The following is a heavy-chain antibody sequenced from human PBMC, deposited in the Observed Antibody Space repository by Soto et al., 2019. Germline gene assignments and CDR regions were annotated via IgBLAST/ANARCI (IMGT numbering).Heavy chain of an antibody. CDR2: INRSRST. V-gene: IGHV4-34*01. Sequence: PSETLSLTCAVYGESFSGYYWSWIRQPPGKGLEWIGEINRSRSTNHNPSLKSRVTISVDTSKNQFSLKLNSVTAADTAVHYCARAWVGTGSPYFRFCGQGTLVTVSS. J-gene: IGHJ4*02. CDR3: ARAWVGTGSPYFRF. D-gene: IGHD3-9*01. CDR1: GESFSGYY.